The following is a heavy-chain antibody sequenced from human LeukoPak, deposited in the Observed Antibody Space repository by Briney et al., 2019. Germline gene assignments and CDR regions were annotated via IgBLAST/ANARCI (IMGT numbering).Heavy chain of an antibody. CDR3: ARLHYYDAFDI. J-gene: IGHJ3*02. CDR2: INHSGST. D-gene: IGHD3-10*01. CDR1: GGSFSGYY. V-gene: IGHV4-34*01. Sequence: SETLSLTCAVYGGSFSGYYWSWIRQPPGKGLEWIGEINHSGSTNYNPSLKSRVTISVDTSKNQFSLKLSSVTAADTAVYYCARLHYYDAFDIWGQGTMVTASS.